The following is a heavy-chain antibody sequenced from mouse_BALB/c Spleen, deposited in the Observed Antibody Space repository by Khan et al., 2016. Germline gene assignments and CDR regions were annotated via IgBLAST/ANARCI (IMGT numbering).Heavy chain of an antibody. CDR2: ISYSGRT. Sequence: EVQLQESGPGLVKPSQSLSLTCTVTGYSITSDYAWNWIRQFPGNKLEWMGYISYSGRTSYNPSLKSRISITRDTSKNQFFLQLNSVTTEDTATYYCARGVRRWNFDYWGHSTTLTVSS. CDR3: ARGVRRWNFDY. CDR1: GYSITSDYA. D-gene: IGHD2-14*01. V-gene: IGHV3-2*02. J-gene: IGHJ2*01.